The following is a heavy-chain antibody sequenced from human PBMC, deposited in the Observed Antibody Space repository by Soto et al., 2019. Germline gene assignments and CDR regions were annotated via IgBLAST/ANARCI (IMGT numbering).Heavy chain of an antibody. CDR3: ARDVNDYIWGSHRSKAAGGY. J-gene: IGHJ4*02. CDR1: GYTFTNYG. D-gene: IGHD3-16*02. CDR2: ISAYSGNA. Sequence: GASVKVSCKASGYTFTNYGIIWVRQAPGQGLEWMGWISAYSGNANYAQTLQGRVTMTTDTSTSTAYMELRSLRSDDTAVYYCARDVNDYIWGSHRSKAAGGYWGQGTLVTVSS. V-gene: IGHV1-18*01.